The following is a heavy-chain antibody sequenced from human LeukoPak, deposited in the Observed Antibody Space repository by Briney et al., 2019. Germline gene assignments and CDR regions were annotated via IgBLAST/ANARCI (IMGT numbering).Heavy chain of an antibody. Sequence: GASVKVSCKASGYTFTGYYMHWVRQAPGQGLEWMGWINPNSGGTNYAQKFQGWVTMTRDTSISTAYMELSRLRSDDTAVYYCARGMGVYDSSSWQSNDYWGQGTLVTVSS. D-gene: IGHD6-13*01. CDR1: GYTFTGYY. V-gene: IGHV1-2*04. CDR3: ARGMGVYDSSSWQSNDY. CDR2: INPNSGGT. J-gene: IGHJ4*02.